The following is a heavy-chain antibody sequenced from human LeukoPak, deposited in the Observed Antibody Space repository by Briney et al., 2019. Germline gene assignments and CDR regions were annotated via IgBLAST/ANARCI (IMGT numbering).Heavy chain of an antibody. CDR3: ARIAPYRHIDY. D-gene: IGHD2-21*01. J-gene: IGHJ4*02. CDR2: IYSGGST. V-gene: IGHV3-53*01. Sequence: GGSLRLSCAASGFTVSSNYMSWVRQAPGKGLEWVSVIYSGGSTYYADSVKGRFTISRDNSKNTPYLQMNSLRAEDTAVYYCARIAPYRHIDYWGQGTLVTVSS. CDR1: GFTVSSNY.